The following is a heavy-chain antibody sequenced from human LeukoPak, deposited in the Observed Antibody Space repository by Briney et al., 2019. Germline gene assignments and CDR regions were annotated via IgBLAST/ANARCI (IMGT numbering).Heavy chain of an antibody. J-gene: IGHJ5*02. CDR1: GYTFTDYY. V-gene: IGHV1-2*02. CDR3: AREGRSNYVRDWFDP. D-gene: IGHD4-11*01. Sequence: ASVKVSCKASGYTFTDYYIHWVRQDPGQGLEWMGWINPNGGGTNYAQKFQGRVTMTRDTSINTAYMELSRLRSDDTAVYYCAREGRSNYVRDWFDPWGQGTLVTVSS. CDR2: INPNGGGT.